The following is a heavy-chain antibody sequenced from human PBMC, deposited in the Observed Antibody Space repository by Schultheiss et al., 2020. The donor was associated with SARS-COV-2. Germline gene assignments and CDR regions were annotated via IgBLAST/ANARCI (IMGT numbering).Heavy chain of an antibody. J-gene: IGHJ6*02. CDR3: ARGDSYSYGYSYYYYGMDV. Sequence: GGSLRLSCTVSGGSVTSHSYYWGWIRQPPGKGLEWVSAISGSGGSTYYADSVKGRFTISRDNAKNSLYLQMNSLRAEDTAVYYCARGDSYSYGYSYYYYGMDVWGQGTTVTVSS. CDR2: ISGSGGST. D-gene: IGHD5-18*01. V-gene: IGHV3-23*01. CDR1: GGSVTSHSYY.